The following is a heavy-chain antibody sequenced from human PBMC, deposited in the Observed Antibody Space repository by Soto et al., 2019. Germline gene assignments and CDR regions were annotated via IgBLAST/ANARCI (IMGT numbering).Heavy chain of an antibody. CDR2: INPNSGGT. J-gene: IGHJ6*02. Sequence: VKVSCKASGYTFSVYYMHWVLEAPGEGLECMGWINPNSGGTNYAQKFQSRVTMTRDTSISTAYMELSRLRSDDTAVYYCARDEYYYDSSGPWYYYYGMDVRGQGTTGTVSS. D-gene: IGHD3-22*01. CDR1: GYTFSVYY. CDR3: ARDEYYYDSSGPWYYYYGMDV. V-gene: IGHV1-2*02.